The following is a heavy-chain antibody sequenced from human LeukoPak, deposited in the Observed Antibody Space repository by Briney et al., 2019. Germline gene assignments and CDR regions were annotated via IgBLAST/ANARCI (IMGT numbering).Heavy chain of an antibody. CDR1: GGSISSYY. J-gene: IGHJ6*03. D-gene: IGHD4-17*01. Sequence: SETLSLTCTVSGGSISSYYWSWIRQPPGKGLEWIGYIYYSGSTNYNPSLKSRVTISVDTSKNQFSLKLSSVTAADTAVYYCARTTNYYYYMDVWGKGTTVTVSS. CDR2: IYYSGST. V-gene: IGHV4-59*01. CDR3: ARTTNYYYYMDV.